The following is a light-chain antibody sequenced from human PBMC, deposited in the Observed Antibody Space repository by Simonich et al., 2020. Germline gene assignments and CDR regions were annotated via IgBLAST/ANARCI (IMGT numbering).Light chain of an antibody. CDR2: EDS. J-gene: IGLJ3*02. CDR1: ALPKKY. Sequence: SYELTQPPSVSVSPGQTAMITCSGDALPKKYASWYQQKSGQAPVLVIYEDSKRPSGIPERFSGSSSGTMATLTISGAQVEDEADYYCYSTDSSSNHRVFGGGTKLTVL. V-gene: IGLV3-10*01. CDR3: YSTDSSSNHRV.